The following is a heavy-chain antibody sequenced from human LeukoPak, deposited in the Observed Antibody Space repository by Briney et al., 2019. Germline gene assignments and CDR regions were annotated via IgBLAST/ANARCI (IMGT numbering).Heavy chain of an antibody. V-gene: IGHV3-11*05. D-gene: IGHD3-22*01. CDR2: ISSSSSYT. Sequence: GGSLRLSCAASGFIFSDYYMSWIRQAPGKGLEWVSYISSSSSYTYYADSVKGRFTISRDNAKNTLYLQMNSLRAEGTAVYYCARDLYYYDSSGLEFGYWGQGTLVTVSS. J-gene: IGHJ4*02. CDR1: GFIFSDYY. CDR3: ARDLYYYDSSGLEFGY.